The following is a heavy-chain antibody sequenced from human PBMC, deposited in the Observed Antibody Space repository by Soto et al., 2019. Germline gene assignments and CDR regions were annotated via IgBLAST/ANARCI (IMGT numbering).Heavy chain of an antibody. CDR1: GGSISSGGYY. CDR2: IYYSGST. CDR3: ARRNVDTAMVDY. J-gene: IGHJ4*02. Sequence: SETLSLTCTVSGGSISSGGYYWSWIRQHPGKGLEWIGYIYYSGSTYYNPSLKSRVTISVDTSKNQFSLKLSSVTAADTAVYYCARRNVDTAMVDYWGQGTLVTAPQ. D-gene: IGHD5-18*01. V-gene: IGHV4-31*03.